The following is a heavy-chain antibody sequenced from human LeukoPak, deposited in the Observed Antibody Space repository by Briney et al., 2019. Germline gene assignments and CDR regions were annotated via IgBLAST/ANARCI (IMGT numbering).Heavy chain of an antibody. CDR3: ATGDGYNSFGY. J-gene: IGHJ4*02. CDR2: TYTSGST. D-gene: IGHD5-24*01. V-gene: IGHV4-4*07. CDR1: GGSFSSYY. Sequence: PSETLSLTCTVSGGSFSSYYWSWIRQPAGKGLEWIGRTYTSGSTNYNSSLKSRVTMSVDTSKNQVSLKLSSVTAADTAVYYCATGDGYNSFGYWGQGTLVTVSS.